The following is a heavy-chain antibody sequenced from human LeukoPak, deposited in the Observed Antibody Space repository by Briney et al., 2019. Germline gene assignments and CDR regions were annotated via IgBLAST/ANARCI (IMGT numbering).Heavy chain of an antibody. V-gene: IGHV1-8*01. Sequence: ASVKVSCKASGYTFTSYDINWVRQATGQGLEWMGWMNPNSGNTGYAQKFQGRVTMTRNTSIRTSYMELSSLRSEDTAVYYCAIGYCSRTSCSWPSFDYWGQGTLVTVS. CDR2: MNPNSGNT. CDR1: GYTFTSYD. CDR3: AIGYCSRTSCSWPSFDY. J-gene: IGHJ4*02. D-gene: IGHD2-2*01.